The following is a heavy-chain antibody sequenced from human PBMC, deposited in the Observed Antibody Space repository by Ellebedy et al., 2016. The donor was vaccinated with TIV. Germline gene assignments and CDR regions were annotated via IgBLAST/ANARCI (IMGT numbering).Heavy chain of an antibody. Sequence: GESLKISCAASGFTFSDHYMDWVRLPPGKGLEWVGRTRNKARSYTTEYAASVKGRFTISRDDSKNSLFLHMNSLKTEDTAVYYCVRVDHSGSYSFDYWGQGTLVTVSS. J-gene: IGHJ4*02. CDR1: GFTFSDHY. CDR3: VRVDHSGSYSFDY. CDR2: TRNKARSYTT. D-gene: IGHD1-26*01. V-gene: IGHV3-72*01.